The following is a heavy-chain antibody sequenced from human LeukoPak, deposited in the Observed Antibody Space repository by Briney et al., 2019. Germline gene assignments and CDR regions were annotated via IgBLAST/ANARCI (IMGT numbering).Heavy chain of an antibody. J-gene: IGHJ4*02. CDR1: GFTFSSYG. Sequence: GGSLRLSCAASGFTFSSYGMDWVRQAPGKGLEWVAVIWYDGSNKYNADSVKGRFPISRDNSKITLYLQTNSLRAEDTAVYYCARCSSTSCYDEGFDYWGQGTLVTVSS. V-gene: IGHV3-33*01. CDR3: ARCSSTSCYDEGFDY. D-gene: IGHD2-2*01. CDR2: IWYDGSNK.